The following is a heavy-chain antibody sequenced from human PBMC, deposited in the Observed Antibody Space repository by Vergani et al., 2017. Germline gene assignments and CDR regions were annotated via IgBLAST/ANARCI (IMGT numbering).Heavy chain of an antibody. CDR1: GGAISSYY. J-gene: IGHJ3*01. D-gene: IGHD4-23*01. CDR3: ASVGGNDAFDF. CDR2: IYYSGST. V-gene: IGHV4-59*01. Sequence: QVQLQESGPGLVKPSETLSLTCTVSGGAISSYYWSWIRQPPGKGLEWIGYIYYSGSTNYNPSLKSRVTTSVDTSKNQFSLKLSSVTAADTAVYYCASVGGNDAFDFWGQGTMVTVSS.